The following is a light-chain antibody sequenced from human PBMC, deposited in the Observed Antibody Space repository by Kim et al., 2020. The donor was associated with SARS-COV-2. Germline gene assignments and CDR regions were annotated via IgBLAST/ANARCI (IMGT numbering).Light chain of an antibody. CDR3: HQYGSSPLT. CDR1: QSVSSNY. V-gene: IGKV3-20*01. CDR2: AAS. Sequence: EIVLTQSPGTLSLSPGERATLSCRASQSVSSNYLAWYQQKPGQAPRLLIYAASSRATGIPDRFSGSGSGTDFTLTISRLEPEDFAVYYCHQYGSSPLTFGEGTKLEI. J-gene: IGKJ4*02.